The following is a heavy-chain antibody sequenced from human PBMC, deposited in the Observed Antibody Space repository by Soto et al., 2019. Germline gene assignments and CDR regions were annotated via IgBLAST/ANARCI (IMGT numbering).Heavy chain of an antibody. V-gene: IGHV4-59*01. CDR2: IYYSGST. D-gene: IGHD3-16*02. CDR3: ARVRDYIWGSYRGTFDY. CDR1: GGSLSSNS. J-gene: IGHJ4*02. Sequence: QVQLQESGPGLVRPSETLSLPCLASGGSLSSNSWGGFGKPPGKGLEWFGYIYYSGSTNYNPSLKSRVTISVDTSKNQFSLKLSSVTAADTAVYYCARVRDYIWGSYRGTFDYWGQGTLVTVSS.